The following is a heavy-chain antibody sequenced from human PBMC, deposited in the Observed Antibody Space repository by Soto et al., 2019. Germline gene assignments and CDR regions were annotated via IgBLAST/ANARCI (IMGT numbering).Heavy chain of an antibody. J-gene: IGHJ4*01. CDR1: GFTFRSYA. V-gene: IGHV3-23*01. D-gene: IGHD6-19*01. CDR3: VKDRAFRTVAGADR. Sequence: GGSLRLSCTVSGFTFRSYAMNWVRQAPGGGLEWVSNIIGSGDSASYADSVKGRFTISRDNSQNTLFLQMDSLRVDDTATYYCVKDRAFRTVAGADRWGQGTLVTVSS. CDR2: IIGSGDSA.